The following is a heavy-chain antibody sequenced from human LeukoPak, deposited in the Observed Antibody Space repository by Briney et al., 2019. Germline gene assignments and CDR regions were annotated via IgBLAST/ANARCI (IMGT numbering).Heavy chain of an antibody. J-gene: IGHJ6*02. Sequence: VASVKVSCKASGYTFTSYYMHWVRQAPGQGLEWMGIINPSGGSTSYAQKFQGRVTMTRDTSTSTVYMELSSLRSEDTAVYYCARDRALYDFWSGCLREDYYYYYYGMDVWGQGTTVTVSS. CDR3: ARDRALYDFWSGCLREDYYYYYYGMDV. V-gene: IGHV1-46*01. CDR2: INPSGGST. D-gene: IGHD3-3*01. CDR1: GYTFTSYY.